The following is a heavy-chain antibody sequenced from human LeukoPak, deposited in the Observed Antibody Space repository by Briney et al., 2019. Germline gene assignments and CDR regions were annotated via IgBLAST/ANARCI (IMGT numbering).Heavy chain of an antibody. CDR1: GFTFSSYA. V-gene: IGHV3-30-3*01. CDR3: ARANHHVYYDSSGSFDY. Sequence: GGSLRLSCAASGFTFSSYAMHWVRQAPGKGLEWVAVISYDGSNKYYADSVEGRFTISRDNSKNTLYLQMNSPRAEDTAVYYCARANHHVYYDSSGSFDYWGQGTLVTVSS. J-gene: IGHJ4*02. D-gene: IGHD3-22*01. CDR2: ISYDGSNK.